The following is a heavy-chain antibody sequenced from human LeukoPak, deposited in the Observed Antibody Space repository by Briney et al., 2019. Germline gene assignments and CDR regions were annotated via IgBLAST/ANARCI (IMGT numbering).Heavy chain of an antibody. CDR1: GFTFDNYA. D-gene: IGHD2/OR15-2a*01. Sequence: PGGSLRLSCEASGFTFDNYALHWVRQAPGKGLEWVSLIGGDGDGTKYADSVKGRFTISRDNSKNSLYLQMDSLGTEDTALYYCAKGISKGAYLVDYWGQGTLVTVSS. V-gene: IGHV3-43*02. J-gene: IGHJ4*02. CDR2: IGGDGDGT. CDR3: AKGISKGAYLVDY.